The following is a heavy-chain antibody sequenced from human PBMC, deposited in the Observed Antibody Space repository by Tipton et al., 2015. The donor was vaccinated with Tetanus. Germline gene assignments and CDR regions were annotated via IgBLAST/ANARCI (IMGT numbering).Heavy chain of an antibody. V-gene: IGHV3-11*04. Sequence: SLRLSCVASGFTFSDHYMSWIRQAPGKGLEWVSYISSSGKTVHYADAVKGRFTISRDSAKNSLFLQMNSLRAEDTAIYYCASGGSLDYWGQGTLVTVSS. D-gene: IGHD2-15*01. CDR2: ISSSGKTV. CDR3: ASGGSLDY. J-gene: IGHJ4*02. CDR1: GFTFSDHY.